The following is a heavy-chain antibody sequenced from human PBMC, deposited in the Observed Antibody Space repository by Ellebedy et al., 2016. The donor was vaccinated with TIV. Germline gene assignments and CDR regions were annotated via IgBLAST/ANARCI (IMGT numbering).Heavy chain of an antibody. J-gene: IGHJ4*02. CDR1: GYTFTSYY. CDR3: ARITTETTIHTFDS. Sequence: AASVKVSCKASGYTFTSYYMHWVRQAPGQGLEWMGIINPSGGSTTYAQKFQGRVTMTRDTSTSTVFMELSSLRSEDTAMYFCARITTETTIHTFDSWGQGSLVTVSS. D-gene: IGHD4-17*01. V-gene: IGHV1-46*01. CDR2: INPSGGST.